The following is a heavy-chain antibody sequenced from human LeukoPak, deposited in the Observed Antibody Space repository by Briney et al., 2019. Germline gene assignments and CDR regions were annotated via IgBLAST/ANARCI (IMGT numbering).Heavy chain of an antibody. Sequence: GGSLRLSCAASGLSFNTYYMSWVRQAPGKGLEWVASIKPDGGDKYYVDSVKGRFTVSRDNAKNSLFLQMNSLRAEDTAVYYCASQTSAKAFDFWGQGTLVTVSS. CDR1: GLSFNTYY. D-gene: IGHD2-2*01. J-gene: IGHJ4*02. CDR3: ASQTSAKAFDF. CDR2: IKPDGGDK. V-gene: IGHV3-7*05.